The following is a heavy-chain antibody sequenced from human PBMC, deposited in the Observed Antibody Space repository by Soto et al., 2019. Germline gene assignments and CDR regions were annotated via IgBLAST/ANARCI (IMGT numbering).Heavy chain of an antibody. CDR3: AKISSWYLDAFDI. V-gene: IGHV3-23*01. D-gene: IGHD6-13*01. CDR1: GFTFSSYA. J-gene: IGHJ3*02. Sequence: GGSLRLSCAASGFTFSSYAMSWVPQAPGKGLEWVSAISGSGGSTYYADSVKGRFTISRDNSKNTLYLQMNSLRAEDTAVYYCAKISSWYLDAFDIWGQGTMVTVSS. CDR2: ISGSGGST.